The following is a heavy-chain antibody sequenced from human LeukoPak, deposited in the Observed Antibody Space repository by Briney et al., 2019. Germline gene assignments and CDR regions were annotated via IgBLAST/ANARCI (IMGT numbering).Heavy chain of an antibody. D-gene: IGHD5-12*01. CDR3: AIASGSRGWYFDL. CDR1: GYTFTSYY. CDR2: INPNSGGT. Sequence: GASVKVSCKASGYTFTSYYMHWVRQAPGQGLEWMGWINPNSGGTNYAQKFQGRVTMTRDTSISTAYMELSRLRSDDTAVYYCAIASGSRGWYFDLWGRGTLVTVSS. V-gene: IGHV1-2*02. J-gene: IGHJ2*01.